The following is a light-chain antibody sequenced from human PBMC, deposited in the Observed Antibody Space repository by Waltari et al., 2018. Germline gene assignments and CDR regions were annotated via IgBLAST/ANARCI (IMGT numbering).Light chain of an antibody. CDR2: YDT. CDR3: QVWDRGAHWV. V-gene: IGLV3-21*04. Sequence: SYVLTQPPSVSVAPGTTARITCGGNDIGRKTVHWYQQRPGRAPLLVIYYDTDRPSGSPERLSGSKSGNTATLTISRVEVGDEADYYCQVWDRGAHWVFGGWTKLTVL. J-gene: IGLJ3*02. CDR1: DIGRKT.